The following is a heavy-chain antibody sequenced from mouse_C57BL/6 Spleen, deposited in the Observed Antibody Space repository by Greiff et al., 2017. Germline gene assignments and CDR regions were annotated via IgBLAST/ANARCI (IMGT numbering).Heavy chain of an antibody. CDR2: IDPSDSYT. V-gene: IGHV1-59*01. J-gene: IGHJ2*01. D-gene: IGHD2-3*01. CDR1: GYTFTSYW. CDR3: ARYDGYYFGY. Sequence: VQLQQPGAELVRPGTSVKLSCKASGYTFTSYWMHWVKQRPGQGLEWIGVIDPSDSYTNYNQKFKGKATLTVDTSSSTAYMQLSSLTSEDSAVYYCARYDGYYFGYWGQGTTLTVSS.